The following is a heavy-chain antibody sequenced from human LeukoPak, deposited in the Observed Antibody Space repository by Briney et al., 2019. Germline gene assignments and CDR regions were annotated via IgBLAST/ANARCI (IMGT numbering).Heavy chain of an antibody. CDR3: ARDHPIVVVPAAIRGLFDP. CDR1: GGSFSGYY. V-gene: IGHV4-34*01. J-gene: IGHJ5*02. CDR2: INHSGST. D-gene: IGHD2-2*02. Sequence: SETLSLTCAVYGGSFSGYYWSWIRQPPGKGLEWIGEINHSGSTNYNPSLKSRVTISVDTSKNQFSLKLSSVTAADTAVYYCARDHPIVVVPAAIRGLFDPWGQGTLVTVSS.